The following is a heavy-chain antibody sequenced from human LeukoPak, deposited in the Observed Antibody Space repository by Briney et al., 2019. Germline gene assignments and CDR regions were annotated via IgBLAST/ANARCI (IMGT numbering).Heavy chain of an antibody. D-gene: IGHD3-10*01. J-gene: IGHJ4*02. CDR2: INPNSGGT. V-gene: IGHV1-2*02. CDR1: GYTFTGYY. Sequence: GASVKVSCKASGYTFTGYYMHRVRQAPGQELEWMGWINPNSGGTNYAQKFQGRVTMTRDTSISTAYMELSRLRSDDTAVYYCARYLWFGELGFDYWGQGTLVTVSS. CDR3: ARYLWFGELGFDY.